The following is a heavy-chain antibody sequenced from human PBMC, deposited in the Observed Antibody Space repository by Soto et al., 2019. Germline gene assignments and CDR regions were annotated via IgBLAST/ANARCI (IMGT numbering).Heavy chain of an antibody. D-gene: IGHD2-8*01. CDR1: GDSVTNYF. J-gene: IGHJ4*02. CDR2: MYHGGRT. CDR3: ARDPGYCTNGVCPIFDF. V-gene: IGHV4-59*02. Sequence: SETLSLTCTVSGDSVTNYFWSWMRQPSGKGLEWIGHMYHGGRTNYSPSLKSRVTMSLDSSKNQFSLNLGSVTAADTAVYFCARDPGYCTNGVCPIFDFWGQGVLVTVSS.